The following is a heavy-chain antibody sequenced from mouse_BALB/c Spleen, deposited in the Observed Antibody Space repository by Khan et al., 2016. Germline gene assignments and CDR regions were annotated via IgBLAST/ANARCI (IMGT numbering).Heavy chain of an antibody. D-gene: IGHD4-1*01. J-gene: IGHJ3*01. CDR1: GYTFTDYG. CDR2: INTTTGEP. CDR3: ARWEFAY. Sequence: QIQLVQSGPELKKPGETVKISCKASGYTFTDYGMNWVKQAPGKGLKWMGWINTTTGEPTYVDDFKGRFAFSLGTSAFTAYLQINNRKKEDMATDFCARWEFAYWGQGTLVTVSA. V-gene: IGHV9-1*02.